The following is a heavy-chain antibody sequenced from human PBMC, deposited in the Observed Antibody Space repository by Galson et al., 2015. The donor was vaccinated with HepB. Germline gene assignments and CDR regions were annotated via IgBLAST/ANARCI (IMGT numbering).Heavy chain of an antibody. CDR1: GFTFDDYA. D-gene: IGHD3-10*01. CDR2: ISWDSGRI. V-gene: IGHV3-9*01. Sequence: SLRLSCAASGFTFDDYAMHWVRQAPGKGLEWVSVISWDSGRIGYADSVKGRFTIPRDNAKNSLFLQMNSLRDEDTAFYYCAKDPSPYGSGSIDYWGQGTLVTVSS. J-gene: IGHJ4*02. CDR3: AKDPSPYGSGSIDY.